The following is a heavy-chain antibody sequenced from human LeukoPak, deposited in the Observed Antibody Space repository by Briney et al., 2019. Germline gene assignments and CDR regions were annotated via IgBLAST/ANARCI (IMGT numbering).Heavy chain of an antibody. CDR3: ARRRGGRGSSSFWFDP. J-gene: IGHJ5*02. D-gene: IGHD6-6*01. Sequence: SVKVSCKASGGTFSSYAISWVRQAPGQGLEWMGRIIPIFGIANYAQKFQGRVTITADKSTSTAYMELSSLRSEDTAVYYCARRRGGRGSSSFWFDPWGQGTLVTVS. CDR1: GGTFSSYA. V-gene: IGHV1-69*04. CDR2: IIPIFGIA.